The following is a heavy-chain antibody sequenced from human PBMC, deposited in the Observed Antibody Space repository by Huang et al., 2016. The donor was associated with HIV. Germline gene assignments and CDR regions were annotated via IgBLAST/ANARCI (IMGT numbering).Heavy chain of an antibody. D-gene: IGHD2-21*01. J-gene: IGHJ3*02. Sequence: QVQLVQSGAEVKKPGASVKVSCKVSGYTLTELSIHGVRQAPGKGLEWMGGFAPEQGETNYAQNVQGRVTMTEDRSTDTAYMELNSLRSEDTAVYYCATGFDTYYDIWGQGTMVIASS. V-gene: IGHV1-24*01. CDR1: GYTLTELS. CDR2: FAPEQGET. CDR3: ATGFDTYYDI.